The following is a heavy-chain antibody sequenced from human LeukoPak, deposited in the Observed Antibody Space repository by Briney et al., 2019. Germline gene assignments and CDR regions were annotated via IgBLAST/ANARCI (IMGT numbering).Heavy chain of an antibody. CDR2: ISYDGSNK. V-gene: IGHV3-30*18. CDR1: GFTFSSYG. J-gene: IGHJ4*02. D-gene: IGHD6-13*01. CDR3: AKESSSSWLDY. Sequence: PGRSLRLSCAASGFTFSSYGMHWVRQAPGKGLEWVAVISYDGSNKYYADSVKGRFTISRDNSKNTLYPQMNSLRAEDTAVYYCAKESSSSWLDYWGQGTLVTVSS.